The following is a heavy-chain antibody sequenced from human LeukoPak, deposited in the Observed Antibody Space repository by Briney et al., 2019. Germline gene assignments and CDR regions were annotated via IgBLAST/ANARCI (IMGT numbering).Heavy chain of an antibody. CDR1: GDLISSTNW. CDR3: AGEAPPGAFEI. V-gene: IGHV4-4*02. CDR2: IYESGSA. J-gene: IGHJ3*02. Sequence: SGTLSLTCAVSGDLISSTNWWSWVRPPPGKGLEWIGEIYESGSANYNPSLKSRVTISIDKSKNQFSLKLSSVTAADTAVYYCAGEAPPGAFEIWGLGTMVTVSS.